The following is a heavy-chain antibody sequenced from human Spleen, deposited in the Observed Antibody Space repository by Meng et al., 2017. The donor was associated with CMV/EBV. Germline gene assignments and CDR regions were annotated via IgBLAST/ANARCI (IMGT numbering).Heavy chain of an antibody. Sequence: GESLKISCAASGFTFSSYWMSWVRQAPGKGLEWVANIKQDGSEKYYVDSVKGRFTISRDNAKNSLYLQMNSLRAEDTAVYYCARLKGDPDYYYYGMDVWGQGTTVTVSS. J-gene: IGHJ6*02. CDR1: GFTFSSYW. CDR2: IKQDGSEK. CDR3: ARLKGDPDYYYYGMDV. D-gene: IGHD2-21*01. V-gene: IGHV3-7*01.